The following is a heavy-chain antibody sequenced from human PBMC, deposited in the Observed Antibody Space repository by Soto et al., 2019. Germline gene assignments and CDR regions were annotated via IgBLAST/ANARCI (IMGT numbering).Heavy chain of an antibody. CDR2: MNPNSGNT. Sequence: QVQLVQSGAEVKKPGASVKVSCKASGYTFTSYDINWVRQATGQGLEWMGWMNPNSGNTGYAQKFQGRVTMTRNTSISTAYMELSSLRSEDTAVYYCARSTGGLVRWELPDFDYWGQGTLVTVSS. D-gene: IGHD1-26*01. J-gene: IGHJ4*02. CDR3: ARSTGGLVRWELPDFDY. V-gene: IGHV1-8*01. CDR1: GYTFTSYD.